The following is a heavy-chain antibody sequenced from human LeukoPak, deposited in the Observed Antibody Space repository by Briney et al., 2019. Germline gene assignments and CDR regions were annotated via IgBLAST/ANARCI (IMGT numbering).Heavy chain of an antibody. V-gene: IGHV1-8*03. CDR2: MNPNXGAT. Sequence: ASVKVSCKASGYTFTNYDIXXXXXXXXXXXXXXXXMNPNXGATGYAQNFQGRVTXTRNTXXXXXYMELSSLRSEDTAVYYCALKRSTWAYDNWLDPWGQGTLVTVSS. CDR3: ALKRSTWAYDNWLDP. D-gene: IGHD4-17*01. CDR1: GYTFTNYD. J-gene: IGHJ5*02.